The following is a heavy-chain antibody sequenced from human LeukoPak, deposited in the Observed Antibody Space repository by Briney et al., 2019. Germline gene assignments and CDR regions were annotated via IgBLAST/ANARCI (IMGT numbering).Heavy chain of an antibody. V-gene: IGHV3-21*01. Sequence: GGSLRLSCAASGFTFSSYSMHWVRQAPGKGLEWVSSISSSSSYIYYADSVKGRFTISRDNAKNSLYLQVNSLRAEDTAVYYCARGRITIFGVVTYYFDYWGQGTLVTVSS. J-gene: IGHJ4*02. CDR2: ISSSSSYI. D-gene: IGHD3-3*01. CDR1: GFTFSSYS. CDR3: ARGRITIFGVVTYYFDY.